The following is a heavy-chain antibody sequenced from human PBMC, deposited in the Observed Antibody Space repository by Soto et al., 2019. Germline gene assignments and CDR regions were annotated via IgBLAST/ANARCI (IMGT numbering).Heavy chain of an antibody. Sequence: LRLSCADSGFTFSSYAMHWVRQAQGKGLEWVAIIPDDGSSRHYADSVNGRFTISRDNSKNTLYLQMNRLSGEDTAVDYGTREVYWRSTTWYPGMDVWGQGT. V-gene: IGHV3-30*03. J-gene: IGHJ6*02. CDR3: TREVYWRSTTWYPGMDV. CDR2: IPDDGSSR. D-gene: IGHD2-2*01. CDR1: GFTFSSYA.